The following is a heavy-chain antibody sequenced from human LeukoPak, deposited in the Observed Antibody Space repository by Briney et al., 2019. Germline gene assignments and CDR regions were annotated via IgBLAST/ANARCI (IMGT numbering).Heavy chain of an antibody. D-gene: IGHD5-24*01. J-gene: IGHJ4*02. Sequence: GGSLRLPWAASGFIVSDNYMSWVRKAPGKGLEWVSVIFRSGGTFYSDSVKGRFTISRDNSKNTLYLQMNSLRAEDTAIYYCAKDAPYVDMATMVKAYFFDYWGQGTLVTVSS. V-gene: IGHV3-53*01. CDR2: IFRSGGT. CDR3: AKDAPYVDMATMVKAYFFDY. CDR1: GFIVSDNY.